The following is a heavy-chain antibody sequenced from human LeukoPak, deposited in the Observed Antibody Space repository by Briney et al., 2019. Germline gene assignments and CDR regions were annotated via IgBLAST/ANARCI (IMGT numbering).Heavy chain of an antibody. CDR3: ARGIEGAMDFDY. J-gene: IGHJ4*02. V-gene: IGHV3-33*01. D-gene: IGHD1-26*01. CDR1: GFTFSSYG. Sequence: GGSLRLSCAASGFTFSSYGMHWVRQAPGKGLEWVAVIWYDGSNKYYADSVKGRFTISRDNSKNTLYLQMDSLRAEDTAVYYCARGIEGAMDFDYWGQGTLVTVSS. CDR2: IWYDGSNK.